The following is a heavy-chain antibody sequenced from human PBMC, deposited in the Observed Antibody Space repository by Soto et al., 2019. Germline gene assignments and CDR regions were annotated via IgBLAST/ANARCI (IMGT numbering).Heavy chain of an antibody. CDR1: GGSISSYY. J-gene: IGHJ4*02. CDR2: IYYSGST. D-gene: IGHD2-2*01. V-gene: IGHV4-59*08. CDR3: ARRGCSSTSCYEG. Sequence: QVQLQESGPGLVKPSETLSLTCTVSGGSISSYYWSWIRQPPGMGLEWIGYIYYSGSTNYNPSLKSRVPISVDTSKTQFSLKLISVTAADTAVYYCARRGCSSTSCYEGWGQGTLVTVSS.